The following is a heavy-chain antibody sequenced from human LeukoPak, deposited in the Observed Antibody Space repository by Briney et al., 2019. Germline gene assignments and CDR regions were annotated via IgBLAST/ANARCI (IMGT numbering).Heavy chain of an antibody. V-gene: IGHV3-21*01. CDR2: ISSSSSYI. D-gene: IGHD2-21*01. J-gene: IGHJ5*02. CDR3: ARLGIGNWFDP. Sequence: GGSLRLSCAASGFTFSSYSMSWVRQAPGKGLEWVSSISSSSSYIYYADSVKGRFTISRDNAKNSLYLQMNSLRAEDTAVYYCARLGIGNWFDPWGQGTLVTVSS. CDR1: GFTFSSYS.